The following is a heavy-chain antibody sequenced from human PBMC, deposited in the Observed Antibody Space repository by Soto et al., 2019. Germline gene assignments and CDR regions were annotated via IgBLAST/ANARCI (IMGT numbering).Heavy chain of an antibody. J-gene: IGHJ6*02. Sequence: PSETLSLTCNVSGGSVYSDNYYWTWVRQPPGKGLEWIGNIHNSGTTNYNPSLQNRVSISIDTSKNQFSLKLSSVTAADTAVYYCAREVGWLRGRGYYYGMDVWGQGTTVTVSS. D-gene: IGHD5-12*01. CDR1: GGSVYSDNYY. CDR2: IHNSGTT. V-gene: IGHV4-61*01. CDR3: AREVGWLRGRGYYYGMDV.